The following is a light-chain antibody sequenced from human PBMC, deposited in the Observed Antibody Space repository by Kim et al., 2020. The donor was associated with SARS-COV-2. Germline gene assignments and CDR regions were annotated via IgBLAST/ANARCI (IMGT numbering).Light chain of an antibody. CDR2: WAS. Sequence: VTINCKSSQNILYNSNNYNYLAWYQQKPGQPPKLLIYWASTRESGVPDRFSGGGSGTDFTLTISSLQAEDVAVYYCQQYYITPLTFGGGTKVDIK. CDR1: QNILYNSNNYNY. CDR3: QQYYITPLT. V-gene: IGKV4-1*01. J-gene: IGKJ4*01.